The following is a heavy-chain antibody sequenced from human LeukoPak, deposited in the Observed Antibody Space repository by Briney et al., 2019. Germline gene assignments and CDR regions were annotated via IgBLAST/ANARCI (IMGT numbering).Heavy chain of an antibody. V-gene: IGHV3-23*01. J-gene: IGHJ5*02. CDR1: GFTFSSYA. D-gene: IGHD6-6*01. CDR2: ISGSGGST. CDR3: ARDLAARPRVVPNWFDP. Sequence: GSLRLSCAASGFTFSSYAMSWVRQAPGKGLEWVSAISGSGGSTYYADSVKGRFTISRDNAKNSLYLQMNSLRAEDTAVYYCARDLAARPRVVPNWFDPWGQGTLVTVSS.